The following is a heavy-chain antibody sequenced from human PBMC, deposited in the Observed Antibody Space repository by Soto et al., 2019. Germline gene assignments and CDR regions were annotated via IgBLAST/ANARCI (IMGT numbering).Heavy chain of an antibody. J-gene: IGHJ4*02. D-gene: IGHD3-22*01. CDR1: GYTFTSYG. CDR3: ARSGTVSIVVVIWDFDY. Sequence: GASVKVSCKASGYTFTSYGISWVRQAPGQGLEWMGWISAYNGNTNYAQKLQGRVTVTTDTSTSTAYMELRSLRSDDTAVYYCARSGTVSIVVVIWDFDYWGQGTLVTVSS. CDR2: ISAYNGNT. V-gene: IGHV1-18*04.